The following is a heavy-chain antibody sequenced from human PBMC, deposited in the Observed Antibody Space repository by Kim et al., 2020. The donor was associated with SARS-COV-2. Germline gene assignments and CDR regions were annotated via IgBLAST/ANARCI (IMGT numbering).Heavy chain of an antibody. D-gene: IGHD4-17*01. CDR1: GGSFSGYY. Sequence: SETLSLTCAVYGGSFSGYYWSWIRQPPGKGLEWIGEINHSGSTNYNPSLKSRVTISVDTSKNQFSLKLSSVTAADTAVYYCAREPKVGYGDYPPLDYWGQGTLVTVSS. J-gene: IGHJ4*02. CDR2: INHSGST. V-gene: IGHV4-34*01. CDR3: AREPKVGYGDYPPLDY.